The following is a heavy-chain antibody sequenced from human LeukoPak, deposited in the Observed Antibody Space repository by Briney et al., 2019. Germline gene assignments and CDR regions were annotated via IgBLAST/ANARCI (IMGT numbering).Heavy chain of an antibody. CDR3: ARGPPGFSSSWYYYYIDV. CDR1: GFTFSSYC. Sequence: GGSLRLSCAASGFTFSSYCMSWVRQAPGKGLEWVANIKKDGSEKYYADSVKGRFTISRDDAKNSLYLQMNSLRAEDTAVYYCARGPPGFSSSWYYYYIDVWGKGTTVTVSS. D-gene: IGHD6-13*01. V-gene: IGHV3-7*01. CDR2: IKKDGSEK. J-gene: IGHJ6*03.